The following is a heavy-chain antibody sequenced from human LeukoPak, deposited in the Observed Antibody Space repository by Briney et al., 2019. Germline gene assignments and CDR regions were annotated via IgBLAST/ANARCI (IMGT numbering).Heavy chain of an antibody. Sequence: SETLSPTCAVSGYSISSGYYWGWIRQPPGKGLEWIGSIYHSGSTYYNPSLKSRVTISVDTSKNQFSLKLSSVTAADTAVYYCARQSGPAAIYYYYYMDVWGKGTTVPVSS. D-gene: IGHD2-2*01. CDR2: IYHSGST. J-gene: IGHJ6*03. V-gene: IGHV4-38-2*01. CDR1: GYSISSGYY. CDR3: ARQSGPAAIYYYYYMDV.